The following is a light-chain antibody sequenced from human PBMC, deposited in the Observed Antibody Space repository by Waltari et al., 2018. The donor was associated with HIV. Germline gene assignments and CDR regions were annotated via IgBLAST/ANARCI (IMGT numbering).Light chain of an antibody. CDR2: QDT. CDR3: QAWDTNTAAV. V-gene: IGLV3-1*01. Sequence: SHELTQPPSVSVSPGQTASITCSGDKLGDRFACWYQQKPGHSPLLVIYQDTKRPAGIPERFSGSNSGNTATLTISGTQTMDEADYYCQAWDTNTAAVFGTGTKVTVL. CDR1: KLGDRF. J-gene: IGLJ1*01.